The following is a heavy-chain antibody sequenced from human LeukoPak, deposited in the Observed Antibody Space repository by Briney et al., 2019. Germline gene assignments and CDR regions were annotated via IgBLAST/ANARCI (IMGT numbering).Heavy chain of an antibody. Sequence: GGSLRLSCAASGFTFSSYSMNWVRQAPGKGLEWVSSISSSSSYIYYADSVKGRFTISRDNSKNTLYLQMNSLRAEDTAVYYCAKMVLRQLDYWGQGTLVTVSS. CDR3: AKMVLRQLDY. CDR1: GFTFSSYS. J-gene: IGHJ4*02. V-gene: IGHV3-21*04. CDR2: ISSSSSYI. D-gene: IGHD4/OR15-4a*01.